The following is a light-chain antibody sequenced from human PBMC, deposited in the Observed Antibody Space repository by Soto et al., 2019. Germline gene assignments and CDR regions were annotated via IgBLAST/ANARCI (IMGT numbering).Light chain of an antibody. J-gene: IGLJ3*02. V-gene: IGLV1-47*01. CDR1: SSNIGSNY. CDR3: AAWDDSLSGVV. Sequence: QSVLTQPPSASGTPGQSVTISCSGSSSNIGSNYVYWYQQLPGTAPKLRIYRNNQRPSGVPDRFSGSKSGTSASLAISGLRSEDEANYYCAAWDDSLSGVVFGGGTNLTFL. CDR2: RNN.